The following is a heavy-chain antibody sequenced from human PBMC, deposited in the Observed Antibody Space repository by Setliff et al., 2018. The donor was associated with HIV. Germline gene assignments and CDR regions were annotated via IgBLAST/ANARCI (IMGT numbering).Heavy chain of an antibody. V-gene: IGHV4-39*01. D-gene: IGHD3-3*01. CDR2: IYFNGIT. CDR3: VTVVQDDLGVALFDY. J-gene: IGHJ4*02. Sequence: SETLSLTCSVSGDSVSSRSYYWGWIRQSPGKGLEWIGSIYFNGITHDNPSLKSRVTTSVDASKNQFSLNLHSVTAGDTGFYYCVTVVQDDLGVALFDYWGPGILVTVSS. CDR1: GDSVSSRSYY.